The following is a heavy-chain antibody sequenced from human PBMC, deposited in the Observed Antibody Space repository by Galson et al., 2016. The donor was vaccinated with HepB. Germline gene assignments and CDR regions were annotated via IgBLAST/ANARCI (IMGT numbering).Heavy chain of an antibody. J-gene: IGHJ4*02. CDR3: VKDREIRGVDDK. D-gene: IGHD3-10*01. CDR2: IHYDGTA. CDR1: GGSIRSSYYY. V-gene: IGHV4-39*07. Sequence: EPLSLTCTVSGGSIRSSYYYWAWIRQPPGKGLEWLGSIHYDGTAHHNPSLKSRGTISVDTSKHQFSLRLTSVTAADTALYYWVKDREIRGVDDKWGQGTLVTVSS.